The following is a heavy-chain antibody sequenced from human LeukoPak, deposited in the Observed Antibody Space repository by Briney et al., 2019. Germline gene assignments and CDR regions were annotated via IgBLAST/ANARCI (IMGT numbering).Heavy chain of an antibody. Sequence: GGSLRLSCAASEFSFNNFAMYWVRQAPGKGLEWLAVISYDGSITYYADSVKGRFTISRDNSNNTLHLQMNSLRAEDTVLYYCAREDNPLWFDPWGQGTLVTVSS. V-gene: IGHV3-30-3*01. CDR3: AREDNPLWFDP. CDR2: ISYDGSIT. CDR1: EFSFNNFA. J-gene: IGHJ5*02. D-gene: IGHD5-24*01.